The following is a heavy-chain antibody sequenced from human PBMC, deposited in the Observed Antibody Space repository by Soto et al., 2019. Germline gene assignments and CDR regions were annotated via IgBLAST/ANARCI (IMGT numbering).Heavy chain of an antibody. J-gene: IGHJ4*02. CDR2: IYHSGST. CDR1: GGSISSSNW. CDR3: ASREPAATGLIWYFDY. V-gene: IGHV4-4*02. Sequence: ETLSRSCTVSGGSISSSNWWSWVRQPPGKGLEWIGEIYHSGSTNYNPSLESRVTISVDKSKNQFSLKLSSVTAADTAVYYCASREPAATGLIWYFDYWGQGTMVTVPS. D-gene: IGHD2-2*01.